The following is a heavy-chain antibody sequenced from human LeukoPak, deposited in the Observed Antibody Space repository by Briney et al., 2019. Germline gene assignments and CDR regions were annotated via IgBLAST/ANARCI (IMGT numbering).Heavy chain of an antibody. D-gene: IGHD5-18*01. Sequence: SETLSLTCTVSGYSISSGYYWGWIRQPPGKGLEWIGSIDHSGSTYYNPSLKSRVTISVDTSKNQFSLKLSSVTAADTAVYYCARDQDTAMVRYYYYYMDVWGKGTTVTVSS. J-gene: IGHJ6*03. V-gene: IGHV4-38-2*02. CDR1: GYSISSGYY. CDR2: IDHSGST. CDR3: ARDQDTAMVRYYYYYMDV.